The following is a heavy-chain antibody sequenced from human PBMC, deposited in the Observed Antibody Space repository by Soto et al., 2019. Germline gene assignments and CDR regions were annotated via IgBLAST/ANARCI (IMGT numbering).Heavy chain of an antibody. CDR2: IIPIFGTA. J-gene: IGHJ6*02. CDR3: ARDRFLEWLDYYYGMDV. V-gene: IGHV1-69*06. D-gene: IGHD3-3*01. Sequence: SSVKVSCKASGGTFSSYAISWVRQAPGQGLEWMGGIIPIFGTANYAQKFQGRVTITADKSTSTAYMELSSLRSEDTAVYYCARDRFLEWLDYYYGMDVWGHGTPVTVSS. CDR1: GGTFSSYA.